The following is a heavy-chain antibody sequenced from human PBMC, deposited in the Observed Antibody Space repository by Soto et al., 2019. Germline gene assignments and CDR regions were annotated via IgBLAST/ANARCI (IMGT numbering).Heavy chain of an antibody. J-gene: IGHJ6*02. CDR2: IIPIFGTA. CDR3: ARGLRSEVERYYYYYGMDV. CDR1: GGTFSSYA. V-gene: IGHV1-69*13. D-gene: IGHD1-1*01. Sequence: ASVKVSCKASGGTFSSYAISWVRQAPGQGLEWMGGIIPIFGTANYAQKFQGRVTITADESTSTAYMELSSLRSEDTAVYYCARGLRSEVERYYYYYGMDVWGQGTTVTVSS.